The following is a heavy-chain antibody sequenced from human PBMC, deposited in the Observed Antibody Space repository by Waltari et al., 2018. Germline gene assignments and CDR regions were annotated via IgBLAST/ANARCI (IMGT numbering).Heavy chain of an antibody. Sequence: EVQLLESGGGLVQPGGSLRLSCAASGFTFSSYAMSWVRQAPGKGLELVSAISGSGGSTYYADSVKGRFTISRDNSKNTLYLQMNSLRAEDTAVYYCAKVYSSGWYYFDYWGQGTLVTVSS. CDR2: ISGSGGST. V-gene: IGHV3-23*01. D-gene: IGHD6-19*01. J-gene: IGHJ4*02. CDR3: AKVYSSGWYYFDY. CDR1: GFTFSSYA.